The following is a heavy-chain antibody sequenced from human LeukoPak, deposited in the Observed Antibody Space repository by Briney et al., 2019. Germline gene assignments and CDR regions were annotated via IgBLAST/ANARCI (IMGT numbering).Heavy chain of an antibody. CDR2: IYTSGST. D-gene: IGHD3-22*01. J-gene: IGHJ4*02. Sequence: PSETLSLTCTVSGGSISSYYWSWIRKPAGKGLEWIGRIYTSGSTNYNPSLKSRVTMSVDTSKNQFSLKLSSVTAADTAVYYCAGSYYDSSGYYCIDYWGQGTLVTVSS. CDR3: AGSYYDSSGYYCIDY. CDR1: GGSISSYY. V-gene: IGHV4-4*07.